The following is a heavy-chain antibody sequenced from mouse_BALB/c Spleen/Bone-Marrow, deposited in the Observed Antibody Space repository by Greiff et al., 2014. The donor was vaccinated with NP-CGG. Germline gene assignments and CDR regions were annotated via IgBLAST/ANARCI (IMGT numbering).Heavy chain of an antibody. D-gene: IGHD2-1*01. J-gene: IGHJ3*01. CDR2: ISTYSGNT. CDR3: ASLIYYGNYEGFAY. Sequence: VQLQQSGPELVRPGVSVKISCKGSGYTFTDYAMHWVKQSHAKGLEWIGVISTYSGNTNYNQKFKGKATMTVDKSSSTAYMELARLTSEDSAIYYCASLIYYGNYEGFAYWGQGTLVTVSA. CDR1: GYTFTDYA. V-gene: IGHV1-67*01.